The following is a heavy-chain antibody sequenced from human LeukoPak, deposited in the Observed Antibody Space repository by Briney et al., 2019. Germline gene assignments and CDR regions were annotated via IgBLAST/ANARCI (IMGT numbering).Heavy chain of an antibody. CDR2: IKQDGSEK. CDR3: ARGAGSSWSGLIDY. CDR1: GFTFSFYW. D-gene: IGHD6-13*01. J-gene: IGHJ4*02. V-gene: IGHV3-7*02. Sequence: GGSLRLSCVASGFTFSFYWMAWVRQAPGKGLEWVANIKQDGSEKYYVDSARGRFTISRDNAKNSLYLQMNSLRAEDTAVYYCARGAGSSWSGLIDYWGQGTLVTVSS.